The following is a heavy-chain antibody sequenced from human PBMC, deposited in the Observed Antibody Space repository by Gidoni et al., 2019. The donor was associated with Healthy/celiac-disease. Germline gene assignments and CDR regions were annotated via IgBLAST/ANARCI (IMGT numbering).Heavy chain of an antibody. J-gene: IGHJ3*02. V-gene: IGHV3-23*01. CDR1: GFPFSRYA. D-gene: IGHD3-9*01. CDR2: ISGSGGST. Sequence: EVQLLESGGGLVQPGGSLRLSCAASGFPFSRYAMRWVRQAPGKGMEWVSAISGSGGSTYYADAVKGRFTISRDNSKNTLYLQMNSLRAEDTAVYYCAKDLDFDWLLWNPGTDAFDIWGQGTMVTVSS. CDR3: AKDLDFDWLLWNPGTDAFDI.